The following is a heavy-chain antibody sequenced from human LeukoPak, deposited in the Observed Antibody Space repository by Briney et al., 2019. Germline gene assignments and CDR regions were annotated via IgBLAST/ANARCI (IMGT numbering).Heavy chain of an antibody. CDR2: IIPIFGTA. Sequence: TVKVSCKASGGTFSSYAISWVRQAPGQGLEWMGGIIPIFGTANYAQKFQGRVTITADESTSTAYMELSSLRSEDTAVYYCAREGGGVLMVYVLFDWGQGTLVAVSS. J-gene: IGHJ4*02. D-gene: IGHD2-8*01. V-gene: IGHV1-69*13. CDR3: AREGGGVLMVYVLFD. CDR1: GGTFSSYA.